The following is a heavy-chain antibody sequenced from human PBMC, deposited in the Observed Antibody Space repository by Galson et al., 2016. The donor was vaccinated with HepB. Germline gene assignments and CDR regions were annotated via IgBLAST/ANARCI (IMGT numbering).Heavy chain of an antibody. D-gene: IGHD6-19*01. CDR1: GFTFSTNA. CDR3: ANQHTTGWYSCLTH. CDR2: ISDSGSST. Sequence: SRRLSCAASGFTFSTNAMNWVRQAPGKGLEWVSGISDSGSSTSYADSVKGRFTISRDNSKNTLYLQMNSLRAEDTAIYYCANQHTTGWYSCLTHWGQGTLVTVSS. V-gene: IGHV3-23*01. J-gene: IGHJ4*02.